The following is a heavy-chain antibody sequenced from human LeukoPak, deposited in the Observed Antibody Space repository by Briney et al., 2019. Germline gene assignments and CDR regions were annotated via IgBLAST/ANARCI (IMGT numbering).Heavy chain of an antibody. V-gene: IGHV4-39*01. Sequence: SETLSLTCTVSGGSISSSSYYWGWIRQPPGKGLEWIGSIYYSGSTYYNPSLKSRVTISVDTSNNQFSLKLSSVTAADTAVYYCARHRDSGYDYYYYYMDVWGKGTTVTVSS. CDR1: GGSISSSSYY. J-gene: IGHJ6*03. CDR3: ARHRDSGYDYYYYYMDV. CDR2: IYYSGST. D-gene: IGHD5-12*01.